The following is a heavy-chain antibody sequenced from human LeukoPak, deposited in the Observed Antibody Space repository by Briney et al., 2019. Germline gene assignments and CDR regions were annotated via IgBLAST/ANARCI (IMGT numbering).Heavy chain of an antibody. V-gene: IGHV3-23*03. J-gene: IGHJ4*02. CDR1: GFTFTPYS. Sequence: GGSLRLSCAASGFTFTPYSMAWVRQAPGKGLEWVSTVNPGGTLTYYTDSVKGRFTISRDNSRNTVFLQMNSLRVEDTAIYYCAKDRAGTPWADWGQGTLVTVSS. CDR2: VNPGGTLT. D-gene: IGHD1-7*01. CDR3: AKDRAGTPWAD.